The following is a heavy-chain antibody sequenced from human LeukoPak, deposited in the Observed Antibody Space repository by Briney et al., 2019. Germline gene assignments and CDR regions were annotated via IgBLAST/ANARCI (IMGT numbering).Heavy chain of an antibody. CDR1: GFTFSSYG. D-gene: IGHD3-22*01. J-gene: IGHJ4*02. CDR2: IRYDGSNK. CDR3: AKDVVYDSSGYPDY. V-gene: IGHV3-30*02. Sequence: GGSLRLSCAASGFTFSSYGMHWVRQAPGKGLEWVAFIRYDGSNKYYADSVKGRFTISRDNSKNTLYLQMNSLRAEDTAVYYCAKDVVYDSSGYPDYWGQGTLVTVS.